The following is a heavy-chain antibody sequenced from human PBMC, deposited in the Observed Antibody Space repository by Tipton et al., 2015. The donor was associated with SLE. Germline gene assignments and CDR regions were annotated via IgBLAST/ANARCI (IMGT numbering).Heavy chain of an antibody. CDR3: ARALLDVVPGPSGMDV. Sequence: SLRLSCAASGFTFHNYWMHWVRQAPGKGLVWVSRLSTDGSVTTYADSVKGRLTISRDDVTSSFYLQMYNLRGGDTGVYYCARALLDVVPGPSGMDVWGPGTTV. V-gene: IGHV3-74*01. D-gene: IGHD2-2*01. CDR2: LSTDGSVT. CDR1: GFTFHNYW. J-gene: IGHJ6*02.